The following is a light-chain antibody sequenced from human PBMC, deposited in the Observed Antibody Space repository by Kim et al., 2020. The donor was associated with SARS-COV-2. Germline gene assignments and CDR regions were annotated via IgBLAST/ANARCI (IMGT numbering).Light chain of an antibody. CDR2: GAS. CDR3: QAYGRT. J-gene: IGKJ1*01. V-gene: IGKV3-20*01. Sequence: LSLSPGERTTLSCRASQSVVSTYVTWYQQKPGQAPRLRIHGASRRATGIPDRFSGSGSGTDFTLTINRLEPEDFAVYYCQAYGRTFGQGTKVDIK. CDR1: QSVVSTY.